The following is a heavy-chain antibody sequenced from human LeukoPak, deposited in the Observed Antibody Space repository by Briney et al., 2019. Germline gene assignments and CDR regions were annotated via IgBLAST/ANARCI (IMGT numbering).Heavy chain of an antibody. CDR2: IYPGDSDT. Sequence: ESLKISCMGSGYSFTSYWIGWVRQMPGKGLEWMGIIYPGDSDTRYSPSFQGQVTISADKSISTAYLQWSSLKASDTAMYYCARLYYYDSRALAHWGQGTLVTVSS. V-gene: IGHV5-51*01. J-gene: IGHJ4*02. CDR3: ARLYYYDSRALAH. CDR1: GYSFTSYW. D-gene: IGHD3-22*01.